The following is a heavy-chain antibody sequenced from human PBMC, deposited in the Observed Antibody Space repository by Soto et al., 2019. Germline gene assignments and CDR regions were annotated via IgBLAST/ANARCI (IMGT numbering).Heavy chain of an antibody. CDR3: ARGRTLLLWFGELFFDY. Sequence: QVQLQQWGAGLLKPSETLSLTCAVYGGSFSGYYWSWIRQPPGKGLEWIGEINHSGSTNYNPSVKSRVTISEDPSKNQFSRKLSSVTAAEPAVYYCARGRTLLLWFGELFFDYWGQGTLVTVSS. D-gene: IGHD3-10*01. V-gene: IGHV4-34*01. CDR1: GGSFSGYY. J-gene: IGHJ4*02. CDR2: INHSGST.